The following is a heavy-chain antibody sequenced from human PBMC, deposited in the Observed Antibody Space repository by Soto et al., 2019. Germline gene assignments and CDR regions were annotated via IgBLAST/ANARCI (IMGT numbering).Heavy chain of an antibody. V-gene: IGHV6-1*01. J-gene: IGHJ6*02. CDR3: ARGRREGYCTNGVCSKGPFLDYYYGMDV. D-gene: IGHD2-8*01. Sequence: SQTLSLTCAISGDSVSSNSAVWNWIRQSPSRGLEWLGRTYYRSKWYNDYAVSVKSRITINPDTSKNQFSLQLNSVTPEDTAVYYCARGRREGYCTNGVCSKGPFLDYYYGMDVWGQGTTVTVSS. CDR2: TYYRSKWYN. CDR1: GDSVSSNSAV.